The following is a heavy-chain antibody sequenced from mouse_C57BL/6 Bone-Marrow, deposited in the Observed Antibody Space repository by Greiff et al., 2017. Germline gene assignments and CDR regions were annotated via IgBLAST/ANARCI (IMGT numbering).Heavy chain of an antibody. CDR1: GFNIKDDY. V-gene: IGHV14-4*01. CDR3: TRTRGWFAY. CDR2: IDPENGDT. J-gene: IGHJ3*01. Sequence: EVQLQQSGAELVRPGASVKLSCTASGFNIKDDYMHWVKQRPEQGLEWIGWIDPENGDTEYASKFQGKATITADTSSNTAYLQLSSLTSEDTAVYYCTRTRGWFAYWGQGTLVTVSA.